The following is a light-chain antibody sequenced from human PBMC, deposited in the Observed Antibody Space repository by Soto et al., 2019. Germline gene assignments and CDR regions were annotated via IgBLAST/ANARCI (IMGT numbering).Light chain of an antibody. Sequence: IVLTQSPGTLSLSPGERATLSCRASQSVNSNYLAWYQQKPGQAPRLLIYGASSRATGIPDRISGSGSGTDFTLTITRLEPEDFAVYHCQQYGRAPPTFGQGTKVDIK. CDR3: QQYGRAPPT. CDR2: GAS. J-gene: IGKJ1*01. CDR1: QSVNSNY. V-gene: IGKV3-20*01.